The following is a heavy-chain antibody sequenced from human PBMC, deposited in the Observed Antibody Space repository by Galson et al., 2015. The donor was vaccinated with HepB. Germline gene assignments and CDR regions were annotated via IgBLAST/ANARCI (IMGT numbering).Heavy chain of an antibody. V-gene: IGHV3-30*04. Sequence: SLRLSCAASGFTFSSYAMHWVRQAPGKGLEWVAVISYDGNNRYYADSAKGRFTISRDNFKNTLYLQMNSLRAEDAAVYYCVKDLQYCSSTSCYYAFDMWGQGTMVIVSA. CDR1: GFTFSSYA. CDR3: VKDLQYCSSTSCYYAFDM. D-gene: IGHD2-2*01. CDR2: ISYDGNNR. J-gene: IGHJ3*02.